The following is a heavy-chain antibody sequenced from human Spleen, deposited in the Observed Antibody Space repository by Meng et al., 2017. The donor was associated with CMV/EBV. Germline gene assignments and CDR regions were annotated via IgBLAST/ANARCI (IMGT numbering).Heavy chain of an antibody. CDR2: INPNSGVT. CDR3: ARSDMDY. Sequence: SVKASCKASGDTFVDSYILWVRQAPGQGLEWMGRINPNSGVTSSAQNFQGRVTMTRDTSTNTAYMELTRLKSDDTAVYYCARSDMDYWGQGTLVTVSS. CDR1: GDTFVDSY. J-gene: IGHJ4*02. V-gene: IGHV1-2*06.